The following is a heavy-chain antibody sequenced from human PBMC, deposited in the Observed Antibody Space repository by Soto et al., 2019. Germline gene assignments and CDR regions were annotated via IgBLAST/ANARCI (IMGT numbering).Heavy chain of an antibody. D-gene: IGHD1-26*01. Sequence: PSQTLSLTCAISGDSVSSSSVTWNWIRQSPSRGLEWLVRTYYRSKWYNDYAESVKSRITINPDTSKNQFSLHLNSVTPEDTAVYFCVRLIGNSWLDFWGQGTLVTVSS. CDR3: VRLIGNSWLDF. J-gene: IGHJ5*01. CDR2: TYYRSKWYN. V-gene: IGHV6-1*01. CDR1: GDSVSSSSVT.